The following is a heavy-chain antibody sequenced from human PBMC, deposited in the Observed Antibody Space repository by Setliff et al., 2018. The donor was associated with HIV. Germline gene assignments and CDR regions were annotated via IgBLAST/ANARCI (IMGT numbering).Heavy chain of an antibody. Sequence: ASVKVSCKASGYSFSNYAMSWVRQAPGQELEWMGWINTNTGNPTYAQGFTGRFVFSLDTSVSTAYLQINSLKAEDTAIYYCARVGVDSQEYFQHWGQGTLVTVSS. CDR2: INTNTGNP. D-gene: IGHD3-3*01. J-gene: IGHJ1*01. CDR3: ARVGVDSQEYFQH. CDR1: GYSFSNYA. V-gene: IGHV7-4-1*02.